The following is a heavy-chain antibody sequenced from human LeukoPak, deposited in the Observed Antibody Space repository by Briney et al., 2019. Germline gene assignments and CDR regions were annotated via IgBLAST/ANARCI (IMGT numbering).Heavy chain of an antibody. Sequence: GGSLRLSCAASGFTVSSNYMSWVRQAPGKGLEWVSVIYNVGSTYFADSVKGRFTTSRDNSKNTLYLQMNSLTAEDTAVYYCARDGGSYYFDYWGQGTLVTVSS. CDR3: ARDGGSYYFDY. J-gene: IGHJ4*02. V-gene: IGHV3-66*01. CDR1: GFTVSSNY. D-gene: IGHD1-26*01. CDR2: IYNVGST.